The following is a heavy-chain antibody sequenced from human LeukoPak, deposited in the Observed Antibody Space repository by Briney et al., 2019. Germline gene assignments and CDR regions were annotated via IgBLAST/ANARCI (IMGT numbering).Heavy chain of an antibody. V-gene: IGHV3-11*04. CDR2: ISNSGTTI. J-gene: IGHJ4*02. CDR3: ARGHWGLDS. D-gene: IGHD7-27*01. Sequence: GGSLRLSCAASGFSLSDHYMTWIRQAPGQGLEWVSYISNSGTTIYYADSVKGRFTFSRDNAKNSLYLQVNSLRAEDTAVYYCARGHWGLDSWGQGTLVTVSS. CDR1: GFSLSDHY.